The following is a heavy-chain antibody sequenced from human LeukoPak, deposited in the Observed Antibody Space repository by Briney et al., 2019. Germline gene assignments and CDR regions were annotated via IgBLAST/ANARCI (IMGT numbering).Heavy chain of an antibody. CDR1: RFTFSSYS. J-gene: IGHJ3*02. D-gene: IGHD3-3*01. CDR3: AREGYYDFWSGPDAFDI. CDR2: VSSSSSYI. V-gene: IGHV3-21*01. Sequence: GGSLTLSCPASRFTFSSYSMNWVRQAPGKGLESVSSVSSSSSYIYYADSVKGRFTISRDNAKNSLYLQMNSLRAEDTAVYYCAREGYYDFWSGPDAFDIWGQGTMVTVSS.